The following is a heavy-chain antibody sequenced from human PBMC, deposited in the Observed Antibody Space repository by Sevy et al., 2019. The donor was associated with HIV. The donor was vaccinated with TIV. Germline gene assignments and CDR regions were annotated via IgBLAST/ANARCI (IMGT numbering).Heavy chain of an antibody. J-gene: IGHJ6*02. D-gene: IGHD4-17*01. Sequence: SETLSLTCTVSGGSISSSSYYWGWIRQPPGKGLEWIGSIYYSGSTYYNPSLKSRVTISVDTSKNQFSLKLSSVTAADTAVYYCARSIYGDYYYYYYYGMDAWGQGTTVTVSS. CDR1: GGSISSSSYY. CDR2: IYYSGST. CDR3: ARSIYGDYYYYYYYGMDA. V-gene: IGHV4-39*01.